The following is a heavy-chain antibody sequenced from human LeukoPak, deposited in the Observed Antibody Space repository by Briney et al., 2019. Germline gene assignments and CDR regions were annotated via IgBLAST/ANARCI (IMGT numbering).Heavy chain of an antibody. V-gene: IGHV4-61*02. D-gene: IGHD4-17*01. CDR2: IYTSGST. J-gene: IGHJ3*02. Sequence: SETLSLTCTVSGGSISSGSYYWSWIRQPAGKGLECIGRIYTSGSTNYNPSLKSRVTMSVDTSKNQFSLKLSSVTAADTAVYYCARVAHHYGDYSYAFDIWGQGTMVTVSS. CDR1: GGSISSGSYY. CDR3: ARVAHHYGDYSYAFDI.